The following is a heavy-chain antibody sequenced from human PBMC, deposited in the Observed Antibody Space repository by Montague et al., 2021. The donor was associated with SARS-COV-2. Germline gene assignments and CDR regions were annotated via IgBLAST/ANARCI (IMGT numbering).Heavy chain of an antibody. J-gene: IGHJ5*02. V-gene: IGHV4-59*12. CDR3: ARGPRITMIVVVITDIWFDP. CDR2: IYYSGNT. CDR1: GGSISSYY. Sequence: SETLSLTCTVSGGSISSYYWSWIRQPPGKGLEWIGYIYYSGNTNYNPSLKSRVTISVDTSKNQFSLKLSSVTAADTAVYYCARGPRITMIVVVITDIWFDPWGQGTLVTVSS. D-gene: IGHD3-22*01.